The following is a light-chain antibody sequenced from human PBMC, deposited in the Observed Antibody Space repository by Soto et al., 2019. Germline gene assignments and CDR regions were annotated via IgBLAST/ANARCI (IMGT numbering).Light chain of an antibody. Sequence: EIVLTQSPATLSLSPGEGATLSCRASQSVSTYLAWYQQKPGQSPRFLFYDASNRGSCIPAELSGSGLGTDLTLNIRSLETEVFAVCYSQQRRFWPGTFGQETKVQI. J-gene: IGKJ1*01. CDR3: QQRRFWPGT. CDR2: DAS. V-gene: IGKV3-11*01. CDR1: QSVSTY.